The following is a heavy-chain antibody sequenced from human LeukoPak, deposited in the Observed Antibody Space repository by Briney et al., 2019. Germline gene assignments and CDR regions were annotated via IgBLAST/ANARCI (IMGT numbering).Heavy chain of an antibody. CDR3: ARDAAHYDNWFDP. CDR1: GFTFSSYA. D-gene: IGHD4-17*01. V-gene: IGHV3-30-3*01. J-gene: IGHJ5*02. Sequence: GRSLRLSCAASGFTFSSYAMHWVRQAPGKGLEWVAVISYDGSNKYYADSVKGRFTISIDNSKNTLYLQMNSLRAEDTAVYYCARDAAHYDNWFDPWGQGTLVTVSS. CDR2: ISYDGSNK.